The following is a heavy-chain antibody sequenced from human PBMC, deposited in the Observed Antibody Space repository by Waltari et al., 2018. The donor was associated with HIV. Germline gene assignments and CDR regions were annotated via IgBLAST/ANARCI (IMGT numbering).Heavy chain of an antibody. Sequence: QVQLQESGPGLVKTSHTLSLTCTVSGGSISSGSYFWIWIRQPAGKGLEWIGRIYTSGSTNYNPSLKSRVTISVDTSKNQFSLKLSSVTAADTAVYYCARDRSLTAAFDIWGQGTMVTVSS. V-gene: IGHV4-61*02. J-gene: IGHJ3*02. D-gene: IGHD1-26*01. CDR2: IYTSGST. CDR1: GGSISSGSYF. CDR3: ARDRSLTAAFDI.